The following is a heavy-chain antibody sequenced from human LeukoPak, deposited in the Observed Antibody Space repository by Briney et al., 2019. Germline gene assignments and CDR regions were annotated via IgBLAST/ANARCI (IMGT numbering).Heavy chain of an antibody. J-gene: IGHJ4*02. Sequence: GGSLRLSCAASGISFRSYGMHWVRQAPGKGLEWVTFIWYDASNKYYAESVKGQFTISRDNSKNTLYLQMNSLRAEDTAVYYCAIDTKVVVVTAIRYWGQGTLVTVSS. CDR2: IWYDASNK. CDR3: AIDTKVVVVTAIRY. D-gene: IGHD2-21*02. CDR1: GISFRSYG. V-gene: IGHV3-30*02.